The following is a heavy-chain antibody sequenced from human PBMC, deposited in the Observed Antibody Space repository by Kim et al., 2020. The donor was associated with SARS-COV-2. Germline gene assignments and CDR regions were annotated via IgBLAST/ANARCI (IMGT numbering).Heavy chain of an antibody. J-gene: IGHJ4*02. Sequence: AGSVKGRFTISRDKSKNTLFLQMSSLGAEDTALYYCAELRSAVVLAAANSWGQGALVTVSS. CDR3: AELRSAVVLAAANS. V-gene: IGHV3-23*01. D-gene: IGHD2-15*01.